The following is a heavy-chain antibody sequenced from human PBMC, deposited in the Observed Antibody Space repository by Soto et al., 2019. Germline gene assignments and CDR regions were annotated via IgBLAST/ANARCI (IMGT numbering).Heavy chain of an antibody. CDR3: AREGVVPAAIYFDY. CDR1: GYTFTGYG. D-gene: IGHD2-2*02. V-gene: IGHV1-18*01. J-gene: IGHJ4*02. CDR2: ISAYNGNT. Sequence: ASVKVSCKASGYTFTGYGISWVRQAPGQGLEWMGWISAYNGNTNYAQKLQGGVTMTRDTSTSTVYMELSSLRSEDTAVYYCAREGVVPAAIYFDYWGQGTLVTVSS.